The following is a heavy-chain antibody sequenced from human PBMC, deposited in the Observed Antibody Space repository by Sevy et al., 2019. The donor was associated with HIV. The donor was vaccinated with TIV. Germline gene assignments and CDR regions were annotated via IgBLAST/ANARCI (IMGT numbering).Heavy chain of an antibody. D-gene: IGHD3-22*01. CDR2: IYPGDSDT. J-gene: IGHJ6*04. V-gene: IGHV5-51*01. CDR1: GYSFTSYW. CDR3: ARITTDYYDSSGYYVVGMDV. Sequence: GVSLKISCKGSGYSFTSYWIGWVRQMPGKGLEWMGIIYPGDSDTRYSPSFQGQVTISADKSISTAYLQWSSLKASDTAMYYCARITTDYYDSSGYYVVGMDVWGKGTTVTVS.